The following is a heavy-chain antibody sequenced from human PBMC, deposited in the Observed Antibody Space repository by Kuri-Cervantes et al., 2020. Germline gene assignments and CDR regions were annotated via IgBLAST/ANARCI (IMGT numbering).Heavy chain of an antibody. CDR3: ARGGIGDGDYEGYYFDY. CDR1: GFTVSSNY. J-gene: IGHJ4*02. Sequence: GGSLRLSCAASGFTVSSNYMSWVRQAPGKGLEWVSVIYSGGSTYYADSVKGRFTISRDNSKNTLYLQMNSLRAEDTAVYYCARGGIGDGDYEGYYFDYWGQGTLVTVSS. D-gene: IGHD4-17*01. V-gene: IGHV3-53*01. CDR2: IYSGGST.